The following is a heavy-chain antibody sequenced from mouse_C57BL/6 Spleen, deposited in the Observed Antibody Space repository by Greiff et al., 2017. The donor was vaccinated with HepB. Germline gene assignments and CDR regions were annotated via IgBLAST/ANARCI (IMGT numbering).Heavy chain of an antibody. CDR2: ISNGGGST. CDR1: GFTFSDYY. J-gene: IGHJ3*01. D-gene: IGHD1-1*02. CDR3: ARQGLSPFAY. V-gene: IGHV5-12*01. Sequence: EVQGVESGGGLVQPGGSLKLSCAASGFTFSDYYMYWVRQTPEKRLEWVAYISNGGGSTYYPDTVKGRFTISRDNAKNTLYLQMSRLKSEDTAMYYCARQGLSPFAYWGQGTLVTVSA.